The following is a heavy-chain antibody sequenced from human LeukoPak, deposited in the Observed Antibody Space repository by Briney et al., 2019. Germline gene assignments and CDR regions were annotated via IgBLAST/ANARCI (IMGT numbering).Heavy chain of an antibody. Sequence: GGSLRLSCAASGFTFSSYGMHWVRQAPGKGLEWVAVISYDGSNKYYADSVKGRFTISRDNYKNTLYLQMNSLRAEDTAVYYCAKPSVTSNYFDYWGQGTLVTVSS. D-gene: IGHD4-17*01. CDR1: GFTFSSYG. CDR2: ISYDGSNK. J-gene: IGHJ4*02. CDR3: AKPSVTSNYFDY. V-gene: IGHV3-30*18.